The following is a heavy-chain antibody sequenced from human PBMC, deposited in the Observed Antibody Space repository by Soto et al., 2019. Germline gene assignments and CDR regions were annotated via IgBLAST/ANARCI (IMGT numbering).Heavy chain of an antibody. D-gene: IGHD2-15*01. J-gene: IGHJ6*02. V-gene: IGHV3-30-3*01. Sequence: GGSLRLSCAASGFTFSSYAMHWVRQAPGKGLEWVAVISYDGSNKYYADSVKGRFTIPRDNSKNTLYLQMNSLRAEDTAVYYCARDLYCSGGSCYSYGMDVWGQGTTVTVSS. CDR3: ARDLYCSGGSCYSYGMDV. CDR2: ISYDGSNK. CDR1: GFTFSSYA.